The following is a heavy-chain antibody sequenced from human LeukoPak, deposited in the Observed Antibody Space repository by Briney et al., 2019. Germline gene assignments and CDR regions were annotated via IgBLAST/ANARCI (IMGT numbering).Heavy chain of an antibody. V-gene: IGHV3-21*01. CDR1: GFTFSSYG. CDR2: ISSSSSYI. CDR3: ARETQQQLVDY. Sequence: GGSLRLSCAASGFTFSSYGMHWVRQAPGKGLEWVSSISSSSSYIYYADSVKGRFTISRDNAKNSLYLQMNSLRAEDTAVYYCARETQQQLVDYWGQGTLVTVSS. J-gene: IGHJ4*02. D-gene: IGHD6-13*01.